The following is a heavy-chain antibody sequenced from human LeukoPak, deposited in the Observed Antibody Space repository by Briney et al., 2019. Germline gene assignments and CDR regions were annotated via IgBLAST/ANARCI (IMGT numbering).Heavy chain of an antibody. CDR3: ARGVTYYDFWSGYYSRAFDI. D-gene: IGHD3-3*01. CDR1: GYTFTSYD. Sequence: ASVKVSCKASGYTFTSYDINWVRQATGQGLEWMGWMNPNSGNTGYAQKFQGRVTMTRNTSISTAYMELSSLRSEDTAVYYCARGVTYYDFWSGYYSRAFDIWGQGTMVTVSS. V-gene: IGHV1-8*01. J-gene: IGHJ3*02. CDR2: MNPNSGNT.